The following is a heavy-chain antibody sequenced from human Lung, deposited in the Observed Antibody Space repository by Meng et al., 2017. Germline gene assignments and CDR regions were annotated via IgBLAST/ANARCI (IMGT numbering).Heavy chain of an antibody. CDR2: ISAHDGDT. V-gene: IGHV1-18*01. Sequence: VQMVQSGAEVKKPGASVKVSCKASGYTFTSYGISWVRQAPGQGLEWMGWISAHDGDTSHAPKFQGRVTVSADRPTATAYMELWSLRSDDTAVYYCARGTPGRSYSDYWGQGTLVTVSS. CDR1: GYTFTSYG. D-gene: IGHD3-10*01. CDR3: ARGTPGRSYSDY. J-gene: IGHJ4*02.